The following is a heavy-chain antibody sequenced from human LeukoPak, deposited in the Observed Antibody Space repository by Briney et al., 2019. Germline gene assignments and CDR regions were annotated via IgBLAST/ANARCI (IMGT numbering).Heavy chain of an antibody. CDR3: ASLYYDILTGYYRDDAFDI. CDR1: GFTFSSYG. Sequence: GGSLRLSCAASGFTFSSYGMHWVRQAPGKGLEWVAIVWYDGSNKYYADSVKGRFTISRDNSKNMLYLQMNSLRAEDTAVYYCASLYYDILTGYYRDDAFDIWGQGTMVTVSS. J-gene: IGHJ3*02. CDR2: VWYDGSNK. D-gene: IGHD3-9*01. V-gene: IGHV3-33*01.